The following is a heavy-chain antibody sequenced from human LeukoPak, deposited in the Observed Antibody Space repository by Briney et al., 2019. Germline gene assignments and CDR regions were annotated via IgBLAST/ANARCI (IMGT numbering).Heavy chain of an antibody. CDR1: GDSVSSNSAA. V-gene: IGHV6-1*01. D-gene: IGHD3-10*01. J-gene: IGHJ4*02. Sequence: SQTLSLTCAISGDSVSSNSAAWNWIRQSPSSGLEWLGGTYYRSKWYNDYAVSVKSRITINPDTSKNQFSLQLNSVTPEDTAVYYCARGKDGAGSYEDYWGQGTLVTVSS. CDR3: ARGKDGAGSYEDY. CDR2: TYYRSKWYN.